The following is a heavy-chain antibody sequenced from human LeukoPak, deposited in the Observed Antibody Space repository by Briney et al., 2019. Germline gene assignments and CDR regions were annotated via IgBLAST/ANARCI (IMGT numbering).Heavy chain of an antibody. CDR3: AKDGYSYGLWRAILRDYYYYYMDV. D-gene: IGHD5-18*01. CDR1: GFTFSAYT. J-gene: IGHJ6*03. Sequence: GGSLRLSCSASGFTFSAYTMNWVRQAPGQGLEWVSYISSGSSSVYYADSVKGRFTISRDNSKNTLYLQMNSLRAEDTAVYYCAKDGYSYGLWRAILRDYYYYYMDVWGKGTTVTVSS. CDR2: ISSGSSSV. V-gene: IGHV3-48*01.